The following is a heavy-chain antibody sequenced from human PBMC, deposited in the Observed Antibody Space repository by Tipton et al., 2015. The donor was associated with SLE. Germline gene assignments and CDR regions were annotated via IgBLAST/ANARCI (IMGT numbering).Heavy chain of an antibody. CDR3: ARVGGDIVVVPAANWCFDL. CDR1: GGTFSSYA. D-gene: IGHD2-2*01. Sequence: QSGAEVKKPGSSVKVSCKASGGTFSSYAISWVRQAPGQGLEWMGWISAYNGNTNYAQKLQGRVTMTTDTSTSTAYMELRSLRSDDTAVYYCARVGGDIVVVPAANWCFDLWGRGTLVTVSS. CDR2: ISAYNGNT. J-gene: IGHJ2*01. V-gene: IGHV1-18*01.